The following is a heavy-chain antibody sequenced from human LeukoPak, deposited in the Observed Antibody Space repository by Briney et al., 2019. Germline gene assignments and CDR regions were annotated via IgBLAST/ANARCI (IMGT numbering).Heavy chain of an antibody. CDR1: GYTFTGYY. V-gene: IGHV1-2*02. CDR3: ARDQSMVGPTTADC. Sequence: GASVKVSCKASGYTFTGYYMHWVRQAPGQGLEWMGWINPNSGGTNYAQKFQGRVTMTRDTSISTAYMELNRLRSDDTAVYYCARDQSMVGPTTADCWGQGTLVTVSS. J-gene: IGHJ4*02. D-gene: IGHD1-26*01. CDR2: INPNSGGT.